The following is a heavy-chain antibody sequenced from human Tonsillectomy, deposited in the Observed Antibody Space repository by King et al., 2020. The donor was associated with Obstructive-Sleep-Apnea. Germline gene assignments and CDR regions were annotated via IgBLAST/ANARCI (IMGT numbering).Heavy chain of an antibody. D-gene: IGHD2-21*01. V-gene: IGHV1-24*01. Sequence: VQLVQSGAEVKKPGASVKVSCNVSGYTLTELSMHWVRQAPGKGLEWMVGFYPEDVETIYAQKFQGRVTMTEDTSTDTAYMELSSLRSEDTAVYYCATGLGGDLTALDYWGQGTLVTVSS. CDR1: GYTLTELS. CDR2: FYPEDVET. J-gene: IGHJ4*02. CDR3: ATGLGGDLTALDY.